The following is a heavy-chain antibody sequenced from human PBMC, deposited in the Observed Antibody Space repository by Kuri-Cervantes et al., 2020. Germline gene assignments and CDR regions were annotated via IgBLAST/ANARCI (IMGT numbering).Heavy chain of an antibody. D-gene: IGHD3-3*01. CDR2: IYYSGST. V-gene: IGHV4-34*01. J-gene: IGHJ4*02. CDR3: ARGLKGDFWSGYYYFDY. CDR1: GGSFSGYY. Sequence: SQTLSLTCAVYGGSFSGYYWGWIRQPPGQGLEWIGSIYYSGSTYYNPSLKSRVTISVDTSKNQFSLKLSSVTAADTAVYYCARGLKGDFWSGYYYFDYWGQGTLVTVSS.